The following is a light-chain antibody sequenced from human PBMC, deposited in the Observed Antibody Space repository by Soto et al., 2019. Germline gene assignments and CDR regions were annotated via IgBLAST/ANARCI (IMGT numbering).Light chain of an antibody. J-gene: IGLJ2*01. V-gene: IGLV4-69*01. CDR2: LNSDGSH. CDR1: SGHSSYA. CDR3: QTWGTGIVV. Sequence: QPVLTQSPSASASLGASVKLTCTLSSGHSSYAIAWHQQQPEKGPRYLMKLNSDGSHSTGDWIPDRFSGSSSGAARYLTISSLQSEDDADYYCQTWGTGIVVFGGGTQLTVL.